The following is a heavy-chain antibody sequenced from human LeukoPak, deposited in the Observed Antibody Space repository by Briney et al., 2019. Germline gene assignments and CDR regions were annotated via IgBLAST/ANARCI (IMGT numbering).Heavy chain of an antibody. Sequence: PGGSLRLSCAVSGFTFSSNAMHWVRQAPGKGLEWVSVISYDGSNKYYADSVKGRFTVSRDNSKNTVFLQMNSLRAEDTAIYYCARDLMSTIYYYYGMDVWGQGTTVTVSS. CDR3: ARDLMSTIYYYYGMDV. J-gene: IGHJ6*02. D-gene: IGHD5-24*01. V-gene: IGHV3-30-3*01. CDR1: GFTFSSNA. CDR2: ISYDGSNK.